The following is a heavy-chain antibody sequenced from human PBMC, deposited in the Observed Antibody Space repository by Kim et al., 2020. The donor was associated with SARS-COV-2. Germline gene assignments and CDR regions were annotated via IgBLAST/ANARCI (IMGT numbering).Heavy chain of an antibody. CDR3: ARGTYYYGSGSYRSYYYYGMDV. J-gene: IGHJ6*02. D-gene: IGHD3-10*01. V-gene: IGHV6-1*01. CDR1: GDSVSSNSAA. CDR2: TYYRSKWYN. Sequence: SQTLSLTCAISGDSVSSNSAAWNWIRQSPSRGLEWLGRTYYRSKWYNDYAVSVKSRITINPDTSKNQFSLQLNSVTPEDTAVYYCARGTYYYGSGSYRSYYYYGMDVWGQGTTVTVSS.